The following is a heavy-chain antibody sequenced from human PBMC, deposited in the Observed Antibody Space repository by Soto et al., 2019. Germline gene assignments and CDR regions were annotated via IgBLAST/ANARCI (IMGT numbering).Heavy chain of an antibody. D-gene: IGHD1-26*01. J-gene: IGHJ4*02. CDR3: ARGVGFHY. Sequence: AGGSLRLSCAASGFTFSGSAMHWVRQASGKGLEWVGRIRSKSNTYATAYAASVKGRFTISRDDSKNTAYLQMSSLKTEDTAIYYCARGVGFHYWGQGTLVTVSS. CDR1: GFTFSGSA. V-gene: IGHV3-73*01. CDR2: IRSKSNTYAT.